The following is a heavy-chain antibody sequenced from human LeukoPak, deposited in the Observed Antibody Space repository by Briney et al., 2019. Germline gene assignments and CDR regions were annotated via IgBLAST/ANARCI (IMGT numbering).Heavy chain of an antibody. V-gene: IGHV3-7*01. J-gene: IGHJ4*02. CDR3: ARDLYDSSGLDY. D-gene: IGHD3-22*01. CDR1: RFTLSSYW. Sequence: GGSLRLSCAASRFTLSSYWMRWVRQAPGKGLEWVANIKQDGSEKYYVDSVKGRFTICRDNAKNSLYLQMNSLRAEDTAVYYCARDLYDSSGLDYWGQGTLVTVSS. CDR2: IKQDGSEK.